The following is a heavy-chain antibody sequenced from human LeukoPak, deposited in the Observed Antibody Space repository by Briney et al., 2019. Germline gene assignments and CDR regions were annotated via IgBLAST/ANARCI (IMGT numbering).Heavy chain of an antibody. CDR3: AKIAAMAGIGWGDFDY. CDR1: GYTFTGCR. Sequence: PGASVKVSCKAFGYTFTGCRMHWVRRAPGQGREWMGVISPSGGSTIYAQKFKGRVTITADKSTSTAYMELSSLRSEDTAVYYCAKIAAMAGIGWGDFDYWGQGALVTVSS. CDR2: ISPSGGST. D-gene: IGHD6-19*01. J-gene: IGHJ4*02. V-gene: IGHV1-46*01.